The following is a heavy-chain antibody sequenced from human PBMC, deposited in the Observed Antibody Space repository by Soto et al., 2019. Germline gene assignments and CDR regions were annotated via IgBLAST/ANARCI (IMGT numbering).Heavy chain of an antibody. CDR1: GGSISSTSYY. CDR2: IYYTGSA. V-gene: IGHV4-39*01. Sequence: QLQLQESGPGLVKPSETLSLTCTVSGGSISSTSYYWGWIRQPPGKGLEWIGNIYYTGSAFYNPSLKSRVTISVDTSKNQFSLRLSSVTAADTAVYYCARLFYDSSEHFDFWGQGTLVTVSS. D-gene: IGHD3-22*01. CDR3: ARLFYDSSEHFDF. J-gene: IGHJ4*02.